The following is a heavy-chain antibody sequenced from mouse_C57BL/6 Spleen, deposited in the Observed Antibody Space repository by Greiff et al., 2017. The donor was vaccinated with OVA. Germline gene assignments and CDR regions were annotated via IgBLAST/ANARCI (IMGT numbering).Heavy chain of an antibody. CDR2: ISDGGSYT. CDR1: GFTFSSYA. Sequence: EVKLVESGGGLVKPGGSLKLSCAASGFTFSSYAMSWVRQTPEKRLEWVATISDGGSYTYYPDNVKGRFTISRDNAKNNLYLQMSHLKSEDTAMYDCAREGSYYSNYEFAYWGQGTLVTVSA. J-gene: IGHJ3*01. V-gene: IGHV5-4*01. D-gene: IGHD2-5*01. CDR3: AREGSYYSNYEFAY.